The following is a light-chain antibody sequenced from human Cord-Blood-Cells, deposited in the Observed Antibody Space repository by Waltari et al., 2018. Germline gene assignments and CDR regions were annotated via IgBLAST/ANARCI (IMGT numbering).Light chain of an antibody. CDR3: QQIYSTPPYT. CDR1: QIISSY. V-gene: IGKV1-39*01. CDR2: AAS. Sequence: DIQMSQSPSSLSASVGDRVTITCRASQIISSYLNWYQQKPGKAPNLLIDAASSLQSGVPSRFSGSVSGTYFTLTISSLQPEYLATYDCQQIYSTPPYTFGQGTKLEIK. J-gene: IGKJ2*01.